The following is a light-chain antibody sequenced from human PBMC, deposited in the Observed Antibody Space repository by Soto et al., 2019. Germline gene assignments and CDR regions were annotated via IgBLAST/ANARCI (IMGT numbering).Light chain of an antibody. J-gene: IGLJ1*01. Sequence: QSALTQPASVSGSPGQSITISCTGTSNDVGGYNYVSWSQQHPGKAPKLMIYEVSNRPSGVSNRFSGSKSGNTASLTISGLQAEDEADYYCSSYTSSSTGVFGTGTKVTVL. CDR1: SNDVGGYNY. CDR3: SSYTSSSTGV. CDR2: EVS. V-gene: IGLV2-14*01.